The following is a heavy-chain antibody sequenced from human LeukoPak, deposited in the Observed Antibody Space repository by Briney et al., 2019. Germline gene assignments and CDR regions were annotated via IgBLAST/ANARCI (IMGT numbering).Heavy chain of an antibody. CDR1: GFTFSTHW. J-gene: IGHJ4*02. D-gene: IGHD2-21*01. CDR2: LSNTENS. Sequence: PGGSLRLSCAASGFTFSTHWVNWVRQAPGKGLEWVSLLSNTENSFYADSVKGRFTLSRDNSKNTLYLQMNSLRGEDTAVYFCARAIGVIDCGTQTCKPYHFDKWGQGTLVTVSS. V-gene: IGHV3-66*01. CDR3: ARAIGVIDCGTQTCKPYHFDK.